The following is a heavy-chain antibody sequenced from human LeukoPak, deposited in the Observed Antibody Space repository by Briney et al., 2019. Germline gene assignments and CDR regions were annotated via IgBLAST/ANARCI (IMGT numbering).Heavy chain of an antibody. CDR1: GFTFQNFA. Sequence: GGSLRLSCSASGFTFQNFALSWVRQAPGKGLEWVGFIKSKAYGRTIEYAASVKGRFTISRDDSKSIAYLEMNSLKTEDTAVYYCTRRITIFGVATYYDFWGLGTVVTASS. J-gene: IGHJ4*02. CDR3: TRRITIFGVATYYDF. V-gene: IGHV3-49*04. CDR2: IKSKAYGRTI. D-gene: IGHD3-3*01.